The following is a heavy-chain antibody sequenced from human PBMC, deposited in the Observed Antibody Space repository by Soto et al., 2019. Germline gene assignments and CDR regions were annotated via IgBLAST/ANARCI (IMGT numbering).Heavy chain of an antibody. J-gene: IGHJ6*03. Sequence: GGSLRLSCAASGFTFSSYSMNWVRQAPGKGLEWVSYISSSSSTMYYADSVKGRFTISRDNAKNSLYLQMNSLRAEDTAVYYCARAPEVMRFVSYYYYMDVWGKGTTVTVSS. CDR3: ARAPEVMRFVSYYYYMDV. D-gene: IGHD3-16*01. CDR2: ISSSSSTM. CDR1: GFTFSSYS. V-gene: IGHV3-48*01.